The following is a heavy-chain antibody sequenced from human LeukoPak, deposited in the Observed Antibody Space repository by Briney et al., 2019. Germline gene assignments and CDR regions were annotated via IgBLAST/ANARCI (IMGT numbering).Heavy chain of an antibody. CDR2: ISGDGGST. J-gene: IGHJ3*02. CDR1: GFTFDDYA. CDR3: AKTYCGGDCYSRALAFDI. V-gene: IGHV3-43*02. D-gene: IGHD2-21*02. Sequence: GGSLRLSCAASGFTFDDYAMHWVRQAPGKGLEWVSLISGDGGSTYYADSVKGRFTISRDNSKNSLYLQMNSLRTEDTALYYCAKTYCGGDCYSRALAFDIXGQGXXVTV.